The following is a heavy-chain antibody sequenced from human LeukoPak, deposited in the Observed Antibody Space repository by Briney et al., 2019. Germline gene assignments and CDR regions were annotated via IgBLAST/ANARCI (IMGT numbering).Heavy chain of an antibody. CDR2: SSGSGGST. CDR3: AKDWGFCSGGSCYYLDY. J-gene: IGHJ4*02. CDR1: GFTFTSYW. Sequence: PGGSLRLSCVASGFTFTSYWMSWVRQAPGKGLEWVSASSGSGGSTYYADSVKGRFTISRDNSKNTLYLQMNSLRAADTAVYYCAKDWGFCSGGSCYYLDYWGQGTLVTVSS. D-gene: IGHD2-15*01. V-gene: IGHV3-23*01.